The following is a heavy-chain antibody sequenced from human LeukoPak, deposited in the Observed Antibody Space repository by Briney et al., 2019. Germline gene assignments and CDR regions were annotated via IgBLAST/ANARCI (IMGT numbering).Heavy chain of an antibody. CDR3: ARGGVLRYFEWFSAY. J-gene: IGHJ4*02. CDR2: MNPSGDTT. Sequence: ASVKVSCKTSGYNITNYYMHWVRQAPGHGLEWMGIMNPSGDTTTYAEKFQGSVTMTRDTSTSTVYMELSSLRSEDTAVYYCARGGVLRYFEWFSAYWGQGTLVTVSS. CDR1: GYNITNYY. D-gene: IGHD3-9*01. V-gene: IGHV1-46*01.